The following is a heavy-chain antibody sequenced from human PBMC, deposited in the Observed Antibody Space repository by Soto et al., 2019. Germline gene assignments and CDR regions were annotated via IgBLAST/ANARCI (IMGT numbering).Heavy chain of an antibody. Sequence: GGSLRLSCAASGFPFSDYWMHWVRQAPGKGLVWVSRINSDGSSTSYADSVKGRFTISRDNSKNTLYLQMNSLRAEDTALYYCAKADYSYSWAPGDYWGQGTLVTVSS. CDR1: GFPFSDYW. J-gene: IGHJ4*02. CDR2: INSDGSST. V-gene: IGHV3-74*01. CDR3: AKADYSYSWAPGDY. D-gene: IGHD6-13*01.